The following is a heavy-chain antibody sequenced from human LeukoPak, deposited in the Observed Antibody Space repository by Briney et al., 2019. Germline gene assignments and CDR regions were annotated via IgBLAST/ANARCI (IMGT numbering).Heavy chain of an antibody. J-gene: IGHJ4*02. V-gene: IGHV2-5*02. CDR1: GFSLSTSGVG. D-gene: IGHD2-15*01. CDR3: AHLGYCSGGSCLVFDY. CDR2: IYWDDDK. Sequence: SGPTLVKPTQTLTLTCTFSGFSLSTSGVGVGWIRQPPGKALEWLALIYWDDDKRSSPSLKSRLTITKDTSKNQVVLTMTNMDPVDTATYYCAHLGYCSGGSCLVFDYWGQGTLVTVSS.